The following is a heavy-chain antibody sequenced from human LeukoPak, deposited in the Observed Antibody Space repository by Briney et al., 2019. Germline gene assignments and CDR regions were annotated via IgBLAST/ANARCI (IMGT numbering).Heavy chain of an antibody. Sequence: GGSLRLSCAASGFTFSDYYMSWIRQAPGKGLEWVSYISSSGSTIYHADSVKGRFTISGDNAKNSLYLQMNSLRAEDTAVYYCARDGNSIVGATTRNYWGQGTLVTVSS. J-gene: IGHJ4*02. D-gene: IGHD1-26*01. CDR3: ARDGNSIVGATTRNY. CDR1: GFTFSDYY. CDR2: ISSSGSTI. V-gene: IGHV3-11*04.